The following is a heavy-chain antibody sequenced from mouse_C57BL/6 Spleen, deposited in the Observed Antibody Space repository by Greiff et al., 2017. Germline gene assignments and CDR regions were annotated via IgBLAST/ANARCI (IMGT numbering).Heavy chain of an antibody. J-gene: IGHJ1*03. CDR2: IDPENGDT. Sequence: VQLQQSGAELVRPGASVKLSCTASGFNIKDDYMHWVKQRPEQGLEWIGWIDPENGDTEYASKFQGKATITADTSSNTAYLQLSSLTSEDTAVYYCTTGSSRYFDVWGTGTPVTVSS. CDR1: GFNIKDDY. V-gene: IGHV14-4*01. CDR3: TTGSSRYFDV. D-gene: IGHD1-1*01.